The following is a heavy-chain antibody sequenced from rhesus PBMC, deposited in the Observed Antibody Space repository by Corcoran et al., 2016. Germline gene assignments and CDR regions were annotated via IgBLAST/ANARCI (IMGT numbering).Heavy chain of an antibody. CDR3: ARGYGNYWDY. CDR1: GGSISGFY. D-gene: IGHD4-29*01. Sequence: QVQLQESGPGLVKPSETLSLTCAVSGGSISGFYWNWIRQPPGKGLEGIGYIGGSSGSTSYNPSLKRRVTISKDTSKNQFSLKLSSVTAADTAVYYCARGYGNYWDYWGQGVLVTVSS. V-gene: IGHV4-165*01. J-gene: IGHJ4*01. CDR2: IGGSSGST.